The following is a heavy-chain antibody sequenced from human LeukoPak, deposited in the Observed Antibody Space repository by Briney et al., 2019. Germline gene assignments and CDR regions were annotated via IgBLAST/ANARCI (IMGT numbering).Heavy chain of an antibody. V-gene: IGHV3-30*18. D-gene: IGHD2-15*01. CDR2: ISYDGSNK. CDR3: AKEGIVVVVAAKGWFDY. CDR1: GFTFSSYG. J-gene: IGHJ4*02. Sequence: HSGGSLRLSCAASGFTFSSYGMYWVRQAPGKGLEWVAVISYDGSNKYYADSVKGRFTISRDNSKNTLYLQMNSLRAEDTAVYYCAKEGIVVVVAAKGWFDYWGQGTLVTVSS.